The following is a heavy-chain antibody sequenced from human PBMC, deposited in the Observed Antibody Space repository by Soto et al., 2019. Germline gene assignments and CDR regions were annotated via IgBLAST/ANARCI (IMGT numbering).Heavy chain of an antibody. CDR2: IIPIFGTA. Sequence: QVQLVQSGAEVKKPGSSVKVSCKASGGTFSSYAISWVRQAPGQGLEWMGGIIPIFGTANYAQKFQGRVTITADKSTSTAYMELSSLRSEDTAVYYCARTGTIPGTATYYYYYGMDVWGQGTTVTVSS. J-gene: IGHJ6*02. V-gene: IGHV1-69*06. CDR3: ARTGTIPGTATYYYYYGMDV. D-gene: IGHD1-7*01. CDR1: GGTFSSYA.